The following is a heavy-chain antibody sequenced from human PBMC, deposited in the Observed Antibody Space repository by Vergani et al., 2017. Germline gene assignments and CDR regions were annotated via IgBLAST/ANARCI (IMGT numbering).Heavy chain of an antibody. Sequence: EVQLVESGGGLVQPGGSLRLSCAASGFTFSSYSMNWVRQAPGKGLEWVSYISSSSSTIYYADSVKGRFTISRDNSKTTLYLQMNSLRAEDTAVYYCARDLERVATTNPLYWGQGTLVTVSS. J-gene: IGHJ4*02. V-gene: IGHV3-48*01. D-gene: IGHD5-12*01. CDR3: ARDLERVATTNPLY. CDR2: ISSSSSTI. CDR1: GFTFSSYS.